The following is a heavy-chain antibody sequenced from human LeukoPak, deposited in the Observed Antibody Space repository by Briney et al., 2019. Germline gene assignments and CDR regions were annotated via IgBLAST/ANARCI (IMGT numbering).Heavy chain of an antibody. D-gene: IGHD6-13*01. Sequence: PGGSLRLSCAASEFTFDNYGMHWVRQAPGKGLEWVAFIRYDGSNKYYADSVKGRFPISRDNSKNTLYLQMNSLRAEDTAVYYCANPGYSSSFGDYWGQGTLVTVSS. J-gene: IGHJ4*02. CDR3: ANPGYSSSFGDY. V-gene: IGHV3-30*02. CDR1: EFTFDNYG. CDR2: IRYDGSNK.